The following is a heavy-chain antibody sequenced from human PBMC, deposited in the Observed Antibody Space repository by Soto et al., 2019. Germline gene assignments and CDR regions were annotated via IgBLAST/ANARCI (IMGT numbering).Heavy chain of an antibody. Sequence: QLQLQESGPGLVKPSETLSLTCTVSSASISSSSYTWGWIRQPPGKGLEWIGSIYYSGTTYYNLFLNSRVTNSEDKSKNQFSLKETSETAADTSVYYCAMLHVYCISSSCHGHYAMDVWGQGTTVTVSS. J-gene: IGHJ6*02. CDR1: SASISSSSYT. D-gene: IGHD2-2*01. CDR3: AMLHVYCISSSCHGHYAMDV. V-gene: IGHV4-39*01. CDR2: IYYSGTT.